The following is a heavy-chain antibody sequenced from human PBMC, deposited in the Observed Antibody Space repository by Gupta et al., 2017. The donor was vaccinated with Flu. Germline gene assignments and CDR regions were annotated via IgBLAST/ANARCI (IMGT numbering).Heavy chain of an antibody. CDR1: GGSFSGYY. V-gene: IGHV4-34*01. J-gene: IGHJ6*02. Sequence: QVQLQQWGAGLLKPSETLSLTCAVYGGSFSGYYWSWIRQPPGKGLEWIGEINHSGSTNYNPSLKSRVTISVDTSKNQFSLKLSSVTAADTAVYYCARGRIHYYYGMDVWGQGTTVTVSS. CDR3: ARGRIHYYYGMDV. CDR2: INHSGST.